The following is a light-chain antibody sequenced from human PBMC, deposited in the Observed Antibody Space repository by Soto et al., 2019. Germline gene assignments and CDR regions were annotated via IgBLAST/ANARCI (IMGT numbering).Light chain of an antibody. Sequence: QSVLTQPPSASGTPGQRATISCSGSSSNIGSNIVNWYQQIPGAAPKLLIYNNDHRPSGVPDRFSGSKSGTSASLVISGLQSEDEADYFCAVWDDSLNGNWVFGGGTKVTVL. V-gene: IGLV1-44*01. CDR2: NND. CDR3: AVWDDSLNGNWV. J-gene: IGLJ3*02. CDR1: SSNIGSNI.